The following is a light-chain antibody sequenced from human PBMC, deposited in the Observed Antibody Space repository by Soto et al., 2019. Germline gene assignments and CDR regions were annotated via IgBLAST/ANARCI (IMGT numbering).Light chain of an antibody. CDR2: DVS. J-gene: IGLJ1*01. CDR3: SSYTSSSLHV. V-gene: IGLV2-14*03. Sequence: QSALTQPASVSGSPGQSITISCTGTSSDVGGYNYVSWYQQHPGKAPKLMIYDVSNRPSGVSNRFSGSKSGNTASLTISGLQAEDEADYYCSSYTSSSLHVFETGTKVTVL. CDR1: SSDVGGYNY.